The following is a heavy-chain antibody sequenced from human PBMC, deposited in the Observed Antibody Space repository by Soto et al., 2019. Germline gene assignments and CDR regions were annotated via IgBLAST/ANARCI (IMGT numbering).Heavy chain of an antibody. CDR1: GGSFSGYY. V-gene: IGHV4-34*01. J-gene: IGHJ4*02. Sequence: SETLSLTCAVYGGSFSGYYWSWIRQPPGKGLEWIGEINHSGSTNYNPSLKSRVTISVDTSKNQFSLKLSSVTAADTAVYYCARGGGSYFYYFDYRGQGTLVTVSS. CDR3: ARGGGSYFYYFDY. D-gene: IGHD1-26*01. CDR2: INHSGST.